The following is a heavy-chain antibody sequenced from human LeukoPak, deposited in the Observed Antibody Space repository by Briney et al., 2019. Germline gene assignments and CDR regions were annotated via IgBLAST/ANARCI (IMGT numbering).Heavy chain of an antibody. CDR2: IYSGGST. D-gene: IGHD2-15*01. J-gene: IGHJ3*02. Sequence: GGSLRLSCAASGFTVSSNYMSWVRQAPGKGLEWVSVIYSGGSTYYADSVKGRFTISRHNSKNTLYLQMNSLRAEDTAVYYCARRRYCSGGSCYGYDAFDIWGQGTMVTVS. CDR1: GFTVSSNY. V-gene: IGHV3-53*04. CDR3: ARRRYCSGGSCYGYDAFDI.